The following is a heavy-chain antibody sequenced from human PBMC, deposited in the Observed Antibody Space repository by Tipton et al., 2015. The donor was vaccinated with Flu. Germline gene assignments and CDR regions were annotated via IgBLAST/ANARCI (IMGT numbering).Heavy chain of an antibody. D-gene: IGHD3-10*02. V-gene: IGHV4-39*01. J-gene: IGHJ4*02. CDR1: GDSITSNSYY. CDR2: IDFSGST. CDR3: ARLSYYDVDLKNFYFDY. Sequence: TLSLTCTVSGDSITSNSYYWGWIRQPPGKGLEWIGNIDFSGSTYYNPSLKSRVTISADTSKNQFSLKMSSVTAADTAVYYCARLSYYDVDLKNFYFDYWGQGALVTVSS.